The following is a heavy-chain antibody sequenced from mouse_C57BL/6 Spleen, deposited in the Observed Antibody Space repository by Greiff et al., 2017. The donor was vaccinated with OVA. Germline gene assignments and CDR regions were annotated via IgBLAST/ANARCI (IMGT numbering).Heavy chain of an antibody. Sequence: VQLQQPGAELVKPGASVKLSCKASGYTFTSYWMQWVKQRPGQGLEWIGEIDPSDSYTNYNQKFKGKATLTVDTSSSTAYMQLSSLTSEDSAVYYCARGGYGSSRYYFDYWGQGTTLTVSS. J-gene: IGHJ2*01. V-gene: IGHV1-50*01. CDR1: GYTFTSYW. D-gene: IGHD1-1*01. CDR2: IDPSDSYT. CDR3: ARGGYGSSRYYFDY.